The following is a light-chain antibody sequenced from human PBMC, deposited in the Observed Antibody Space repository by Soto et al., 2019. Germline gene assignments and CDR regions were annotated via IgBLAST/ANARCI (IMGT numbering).Light chain of an antibody. CDR3: QTYDSYPFT. CDR2: AAS. CDR1: QGLSNY. J-gene: IGKJ3*01. V-gene: IGKV1-27*01. Sequence: DIQMTQSPPSLSASVGDRVTVTFRASQGLSNYLAWYQQKPGKVPELLIYAASTLQSGVPSRVSGSGSGTDFTLSISGLQPEAVATYCSQTYDSYPFTFCPGTKLDIK.